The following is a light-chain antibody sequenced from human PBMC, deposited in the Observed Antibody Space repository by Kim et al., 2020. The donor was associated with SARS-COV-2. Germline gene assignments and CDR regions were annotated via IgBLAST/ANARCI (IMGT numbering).Light chain of an antibody. CDR2: AAS. J-gene: IGKJ4*01. CDR1: QGIRND. CDR3: LQNLNHPRT. V-gene: IGKV1-6*01. Sequence: AIQMSQSPSSLSASVGDRVTITCRGSQGIRNDLGWYQQKPGKAPKLLIYAASSLQSGVPSRFSGSGSGTDFTLTISSLQPEDFATYYCLQNLNHPRTFGGGTKVDIK.